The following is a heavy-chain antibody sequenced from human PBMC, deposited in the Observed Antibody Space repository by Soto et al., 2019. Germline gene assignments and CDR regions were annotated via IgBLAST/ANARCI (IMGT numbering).Heavy chain of an antibody. J-gene: IGHJ6*02. CDR1: GYTFTSHD. CDR2: MNPNSGNT. CDR3: ARVGPELYYGCWSGYSFYYYYGMDV. Sequence: GASVKVSCKASGYTFTSHDINWVRQAPGQGLEWMGWMNPNSGNTGYAQKFQGRVTMARNTSISTAYMELSSLRSEDTAVYYCARVGPELYYGCWSGYSFYYYYGMDVWGQGTTVTVSS. V-gene: IGHV1-8*01. D-gene: IGHD3-3*01.